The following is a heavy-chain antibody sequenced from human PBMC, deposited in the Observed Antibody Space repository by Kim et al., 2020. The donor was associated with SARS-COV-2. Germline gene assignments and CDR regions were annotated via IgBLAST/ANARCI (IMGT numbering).Heavy chain of an antibody. J-gene: IGHJ6*02. CDR3: ARELQWLGIFVGMDV. Sequence: GGSLRLSGAASGFTFSSYSMNWVRQAPGKGLEWGSYIRSSSSTIYYADSVKGRFTSSRDNAKNSLYLQMNSLRDEDTAVHYCARELQWLGIFVGMDVWGQGTTVTVSS. CDR1: GFTFSSYS. V-gene: IGHV3-48*02. D-gene: IGHD6-19*01. CDR2: IRSSSSTI.